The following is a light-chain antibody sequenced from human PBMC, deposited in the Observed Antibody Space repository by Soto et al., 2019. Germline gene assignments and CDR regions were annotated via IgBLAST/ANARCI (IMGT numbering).Light chain of an antibody. V-gene: IGLV2-23*01. Sequence: QSALTQPASVSGSPGQSITISCTVTSSDVGTYNLVSWYQQHPGKAPKLMLYEGSKRTSGVSNRFSGSNSGNTASLTISGLQAEDEDDYYCCSYAAGSAPYVFGTGTKVTVL. J-gene: IGLJ1*01. CDR1: SSDVGTYNL. CDR3: CSYAAGSAPYV. CDR2: EGS.